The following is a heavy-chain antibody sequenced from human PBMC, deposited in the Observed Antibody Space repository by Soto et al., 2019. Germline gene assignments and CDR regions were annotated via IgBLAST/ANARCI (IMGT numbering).Heavy chain of an antibody. V-gene: IGHV3-21*01. CDR3: VRGGSSRSY. CDR2: LSSGSRYV. Sequence: PGGSLRLSCTASGFTFTNYIMTWVRQAPGKGLEWVSSLSSGSRYVHYVDSVKGRFTISRDDAKNSVYLQMNSLRAEDAAVYYCVRGGSSRSYWGQGSRVTVSS. J-gene: IGHJ4*02. CDR1: GFTFTNYI. D-gene: IGHD3-16*02.